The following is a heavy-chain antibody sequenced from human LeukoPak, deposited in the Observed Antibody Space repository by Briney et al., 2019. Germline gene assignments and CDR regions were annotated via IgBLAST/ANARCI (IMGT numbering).Heavy chain of an antibody. J-gene: IGHJ5*02. CDR3: ARGPPRLNWFDP. V-gene: IGHV1-3*01. Sequence: ASVKVSCKASGYPFTSYAMHWVRQAPGQRLEWMGWINGGNGNTKYSQKLQGRVTITRDTSASTAYMELRSLRSEDTAVFYCARGPPRLNWFDPWGQGTLVTVSS. CDR1: GYPFTSYA. D-gene: IGHD6-25*01. CDR2: INGGNGNT.